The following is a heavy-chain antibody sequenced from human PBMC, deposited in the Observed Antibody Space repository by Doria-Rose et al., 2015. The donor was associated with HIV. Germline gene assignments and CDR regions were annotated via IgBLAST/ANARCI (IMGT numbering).Heavy chain of an antibody. CDR2: ISSSGTT. CDR1: GDSISSGDSF. CDR3: ARARNYGFPHFFDF. V-gene: IGHV4-30-4*01. Sequence: QVQLQESGPGLVRPSQTLSLTCTVSGDSISSGDSFWSWIRQPPGKGPEWIGCISSSGTTYYYPSLRARLTISLDASKTQFSLNLTSVTAADTAVYYCARARNYGFPHFFDFWGQGTLVTVSS. D-gene: IGHD3-10*01. J-gene: IGHJ4*02.